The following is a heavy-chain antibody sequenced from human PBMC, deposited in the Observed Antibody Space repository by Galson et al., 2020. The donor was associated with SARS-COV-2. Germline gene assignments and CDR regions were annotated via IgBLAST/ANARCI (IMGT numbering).Heavy chain of an antibody. CDR1: GFTFRSYA. Sequence: GESLKISCAASGFTFRSYAMSWVRQAPGKGLEWVSTIGASGRSTYIADSVKGRFTISRDNAKNTVYLQMNSLRAEDTAVYYCAREARVTTGYADWGQGTLVTV. D-gene: IGHD4-17*01. J-gene: IGHJ4*02. CDR2: IGASGRST. CDR3: AREARVTTGYAD. V-gene: IGHV3-23*01.